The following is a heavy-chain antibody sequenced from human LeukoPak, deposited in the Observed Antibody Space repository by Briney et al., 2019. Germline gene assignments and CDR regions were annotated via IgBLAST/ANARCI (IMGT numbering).Heavy chain of an antibody. CDR1: GFTFDDYA. CDR2: ISWSSGSI. J-gene: IGHJ2*01. V-gene: IGHV3-9*01. Sequence: GGSLRLSCAASGFTFDDYAMHWVRQAPGKGLEWVSGISWSSGSIGYADSVKGRFTISRDNAKNSLYLQMNSLRAEDTALYYCAKDILITMVRGVIGYFDLWGRGTLVTVSS. D-gene: IGHD3-10*01. CDR3: AKDILITMVRGVIGYFDL.